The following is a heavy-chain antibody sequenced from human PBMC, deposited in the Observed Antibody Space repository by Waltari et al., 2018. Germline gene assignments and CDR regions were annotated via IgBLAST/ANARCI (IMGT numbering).Heavy chain of an antibody. V-gene: IGHV3-23*01. CDR2: ISGSGGST. CDR3: ARHQDIVVVVAANGMDV. D-gene: IGHD2-15*01. Sequence: EVQLLESGGGLVQPGGSLRLSCAASGFTFSSYAMSWVRQAPGKGLEWVSAISGSGGSTYYADSVKGRFTSSRDNSKNTLYLQMSSLRSEDTAVYYCARHQDIVVVVAANGMDVWGQGTTVTVSS. CDR1: GFTFSSYA. J-gene: IGHJ6*02.